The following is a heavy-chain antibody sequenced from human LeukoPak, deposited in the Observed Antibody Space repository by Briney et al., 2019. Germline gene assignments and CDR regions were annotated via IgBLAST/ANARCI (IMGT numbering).Heavy chain of an antibody. D-gene: IGHD3-10*01. Sequence: SETLSLTCTVSGGSISSYYWSWIRQPPGKGLEWIGYIYYSGSTNYNPSLKSRVTISVDTSKNQFSLKLSSVTAADTAVYYCARHRARSYYYGSGSLGEGNFDYWGQGTLVTVSS. CDR1: GGSISSYY. J-gene: IGHJ4*02. V-gene: IGHV4-59*08. CDR2: IYYSGST. CDR3: ARHRARSYYYGSGSLGEGNFDY.